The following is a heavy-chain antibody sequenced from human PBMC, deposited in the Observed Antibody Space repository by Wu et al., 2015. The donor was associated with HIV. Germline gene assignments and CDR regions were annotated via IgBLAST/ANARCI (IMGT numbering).Heavy chain of an antibody. D-gene: IGHD4-23*01. Sequence: QVQLVQSGAEVKKPGSSVKVSCKASGGTLSRYGINWVRQAPGQGLEWMGGIIPIFGTANYAQKFQGRVTITADESTSTAYMELSSLRSEDTAVYYCARSAPTTVVTPYYYYYMDVWGKGTTVTVSS. CDR2: IIPIFGTA. CDR1: GGTLSRYG. V-gene: IGHV1-69*12. CDR3: ARSAPTTVVTPYYYYYMDV. J-gene: IGHJ6*03.